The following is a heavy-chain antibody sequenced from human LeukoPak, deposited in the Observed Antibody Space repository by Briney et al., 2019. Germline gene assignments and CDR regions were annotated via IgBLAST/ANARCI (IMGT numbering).Heavy chain of an antibody. CDR3: ARGSVWYFDL. Sequence: SQTLSLTCAISGDSVSNKNTAWNWIRQSPSRGLEWLGRTYYRSKWHNTYAASVKSRITINPDTSKNQFSLQLNSVTPEDTAVYYCARGSVWYFDLWGRGTLVTVSS. CDR1: GDSVSNKNTA. J-gene: IGHJ2*01. V-gene: IGHV6-1*01. D-gene: IGHD4-17*01. CDR2: TYYRSKWHN.